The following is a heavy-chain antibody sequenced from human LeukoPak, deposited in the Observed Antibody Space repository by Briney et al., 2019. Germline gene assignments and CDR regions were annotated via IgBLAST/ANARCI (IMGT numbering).Heavy chain of an antibody. V-gene: IGHV3-23*01. Sequence: GESLRLSCAASGFTFSSYAMSWVRQAPGKGLEWVSAISGSGGSTYYADSVKGRFTISRDNSKNTLYLQMNSLRAEDTAVYYCAKDSYYGSGHYFDYWGQGTLVTVSS. CDR1: GFTFSSYA. D-gene: IGHD3-10*01. CDR2: ISGSGGST. J-gene: IGHJ4*02. CDR3: AKDSYYGSGHYFDY.